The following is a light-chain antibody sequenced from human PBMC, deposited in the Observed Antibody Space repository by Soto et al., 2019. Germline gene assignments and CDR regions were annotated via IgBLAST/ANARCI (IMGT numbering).Light chain of an antibody. CDR1: SSDVGGYNY. J-gene: IGLJ1*01. V-gene: IGLV2-14*03. CDR3: SSYTSSSTYV. CDR2: DVS. Sequence: QSALTQPASVSGSPGQSITISCTGTSSDVGGYNYVSWYQQHPGKVPKLMIYDVSNRPSGVSNRFSGSKSGNTASLTISGLQAVDEADYYYSSYTSSSTYVFGIGTKLTVL.